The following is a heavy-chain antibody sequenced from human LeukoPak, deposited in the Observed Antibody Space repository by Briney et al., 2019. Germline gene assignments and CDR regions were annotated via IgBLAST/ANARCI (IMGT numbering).Heavy chain of an antibody. Sequence: SETLSLTCAVYGGSFSGYYWSWIRQPPGKGLEWIGEINHSGSTNYNPSLKSRVTISVDTSKNQFSLKLSSVTAADTAVYYCAREQVAVAGNYYYYYTDVWGKGTTVTVSS. CDR1: GGSFSGYY. J-gene: IGHJ6*03. CDR2: INHSGST. CDR3: AREQVAVAGNYYYYYTDV. V-gene: IGHV4-34*01. D-gene: IGHD6-19*01.